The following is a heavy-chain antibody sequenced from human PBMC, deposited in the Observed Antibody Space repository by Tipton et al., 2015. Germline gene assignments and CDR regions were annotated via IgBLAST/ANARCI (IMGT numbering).Heavy chain of an antibody. J-gene: IGHJ4*02. CDR1: GFTFSSYS. Sequence: SLRLSCAASGFTFSSYSMNWVRQAPGKGLEWVSLFSRTGAYIYYADSVKGRFTISRDNAKSSLYLHMDSVRPEDTALYYCAKDFYGGNSGIQLGYWGQGTLVTVSS. D-gene: IGHD4-23*01. CDR3: AKDFYGGNSGIQLGY. CDR2: FSRTGAYI. V-gene: IGHV3-21*04.